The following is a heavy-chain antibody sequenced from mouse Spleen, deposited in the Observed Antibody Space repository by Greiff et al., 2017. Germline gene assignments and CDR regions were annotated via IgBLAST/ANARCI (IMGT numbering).Heavy chain of an antibody. D-gene: IGHD1-1*01. CDR1: GYTFTSYW. J-gene: IGHJ3*01. CDR3: AIEGFYYGSSPAWFAY. V-gene: IGHV1-74*01. CDR2: IHPSDSDT. Sequence: VQLQQPGAELVKPGASVKVSCKASGYTFTSYWMHWVKQRPGQGLEWIGRIHPSDSDTNYNQKFKGKATLTVDKSSSTAYMQLSSLTSEDSAVYYCAIEGFYYGSSPAWFAYWGQGTLVTVSA.